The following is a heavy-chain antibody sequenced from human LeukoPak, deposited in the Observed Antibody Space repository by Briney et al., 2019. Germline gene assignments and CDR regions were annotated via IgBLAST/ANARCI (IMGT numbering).Heavy chain of an antibody. CDR3: ARDLAPINYGFWSGYYRNAFDI. V-gene: IGHV3-66*02. CDR1: GFTVSSNY. CDR2: IYSGGST. J-gene: IGHJ3*02. D-gene: IGHD3-3*01. Sequence: GGSLRLSCAASGFTVSSNYMSWVRQAPGKGLEWVSVIYSGGSTYYADSVKGRFTISRDNSKNTLYLQMNSLRAEDTAVYYCARDLAPINYGFWSGYYRNAFDIWGQGTMVTVSS.